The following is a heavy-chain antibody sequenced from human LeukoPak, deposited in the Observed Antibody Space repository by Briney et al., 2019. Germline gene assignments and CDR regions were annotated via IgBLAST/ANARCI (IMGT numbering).Heavy chain of an antibody. CDR3: ARDRVRGLEPDAFDI. Sequence: SETLSLTCTVSGGSISSYYWSWIRQPAGKGLEWIGRIYTSGSTNYNPSLKCRVTMSVDTSKNQFSLKLSSVTAADTAVYYCARDRVRGLEPDAFDIWGQGTMVTVSS. CDR2: IYTSGST. J-gene: IGHJ3*02. CDR1: GGSISSYY. V-gene: IGHV4-4*07. D-gene: IGHD1-1*01.